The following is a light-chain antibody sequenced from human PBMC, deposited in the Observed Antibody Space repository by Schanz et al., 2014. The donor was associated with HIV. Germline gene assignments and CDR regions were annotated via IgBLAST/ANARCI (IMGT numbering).Light chain of an antibody. V-gene: IGLV2-8*01. Sequence: QSVLTQPPSASGSPGQSVTISCTGTSSDVGGYNFVSWFQQHPGKAPKLMIYEVTKRPSGVPARFSGSKSGSTASLTVSAVQPEDEADYYCSSYTSSSTLVVFGGGTKLTVL. CDR1: SSDVGGYNF. CDR3: SSYTSSSTLVV. J-gene: IGLJ2*01. CDR2: EVT.